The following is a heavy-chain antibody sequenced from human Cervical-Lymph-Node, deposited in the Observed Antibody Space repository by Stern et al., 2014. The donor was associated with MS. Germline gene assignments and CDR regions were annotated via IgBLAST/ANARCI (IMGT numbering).Heavy chain of an antibody. CDR2: IYDSGST. D-gene: IGHD6-13*01. J-gene: IGHJ5*01. CDR1: GVSISTSY. V-gene: IGHV4-59*01. CDR3: ARDVGMDS. Sequence: QVQLVQSGPGLVKPSETLSLTCTVSGVSISTSYWSWIRQPPGKGREWIGYIYDSGSTPYTPSLKSRVTMSVDTSKSQFSLKLSSVTAADTAVYYCARDVGMDSWGQGTLVTVSS.